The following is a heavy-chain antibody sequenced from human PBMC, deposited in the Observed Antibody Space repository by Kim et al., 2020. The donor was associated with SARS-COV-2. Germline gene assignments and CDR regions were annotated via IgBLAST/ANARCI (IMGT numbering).Heavy chain of an antibody. D-gene: IGHD1-26*01. CDR2: IYYSGST. CDR1: GGSISSSSYY. Sequence: SETLSLTCTVSGGSISSSSYYWGWIRQPPGKGLEWIGSIYYSGSTYYNPSLKSRVTISVDTSKNQFSLKLSSVTAADTAVYYCAREEDERGSYYYYYGMDVWGQGTTVTVSS. J-gene: IGHJ6*02. CDR3: AREEDERGSYYYYYGMDV. V-gene: IGHV4-39*07.